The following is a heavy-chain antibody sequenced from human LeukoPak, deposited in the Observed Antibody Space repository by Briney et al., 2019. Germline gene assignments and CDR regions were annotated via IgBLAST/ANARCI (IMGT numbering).Heavy chain of an antibody. CDR3: ARGHRFFEWLLDY. V-gene: IGHV1-69*13. Sequence: SVKVSCKASGYTFTSYGISWVRQAPGQGLEWMGGLIPGVGTPNYAEDFQDRVTITAAASSTTIYMELSSLTPDDTAVYYCARGHRFFEWLLDYWGQGVQVIVSS. D-gene: IGHD3-3*01. CDR1: GYTFTSYG. CDR2: LIPGVGTP. J-gene: IGHJ4*02.